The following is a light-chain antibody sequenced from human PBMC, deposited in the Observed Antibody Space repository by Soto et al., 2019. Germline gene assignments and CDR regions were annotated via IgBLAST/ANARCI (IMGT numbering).Light chain of an antibody. CDR1: QSVDRA. Sequence: VVMTQSPVTLSVSPGERVTLSCRASQSVDRALAWYQQKPGQGLRLLIYAASTRASGVPDRFSGSGSGTEFTLPIGSLQSEDFAVYYCQQYKHWRTFGQGAKVEIK. CDR3: QQYKHWRT. J-gene: IGKJ1*01. CDR2: AAS. V-gene: IGKV3-15*01.